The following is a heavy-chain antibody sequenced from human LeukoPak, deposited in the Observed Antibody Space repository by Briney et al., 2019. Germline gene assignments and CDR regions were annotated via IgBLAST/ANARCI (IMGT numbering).Heavy chain of an antibody. CDR3: ARAYCTSASCSGAFDV. CDR2: ISAHNGNT. V-gene: IGHV1-18*01. Sequence: ASVKVSCKASGGTFSSYAISWVRQAPGQGLEWMGWISAHNGNTNYAQRLQGRVTMTTDTSTSTAYMELRSLRSDDTAVYYCARAYCTSASCSGAFDVWGQGTMVTVSS. J-gene: IGHJ3*01. CDR1: GGTFSSYA. D-gene: IGHD2-2*01.